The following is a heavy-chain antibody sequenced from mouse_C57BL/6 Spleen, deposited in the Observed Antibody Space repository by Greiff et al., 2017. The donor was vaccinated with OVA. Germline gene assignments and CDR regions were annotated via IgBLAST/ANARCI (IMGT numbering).Heavy chain of an antibody. D-gene: IGHD1-1*01. CDR3: ANYGSSYGYFDV. CDR1: GYTFTSYW. Sequence: QVQLQQPGTELVKPGASVKLSCKASGYTFTSYWMHWVKQRPGQGLEWIGNINPSNGGTKYNEKFKSKATLTVDKSSSTAYMQLSSLTSEDSAVYYCANYGSSYGYFDVWGTGTTVTVSS. CDR2: INPSNGGT. V-gene: IGHV1-53*01. J-gene: IGHJ1*03.